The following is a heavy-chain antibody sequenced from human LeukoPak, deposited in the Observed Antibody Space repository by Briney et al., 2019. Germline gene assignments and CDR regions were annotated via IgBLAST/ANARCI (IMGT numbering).Heavy chain of an antibody. D-gene: IGHD3-9*01. CDR2: IYYSGST. Sequence: SETLSLTCTVSGGSISSGDYYWSWIRQPPGKGLEWIGYIYYSGSTYYNPSLKSRVTISVDTSKNQFSLKLSSVTAADTAVYYCARENYDILTGYYNQDDAFDIWGQGTMVTVSS. CDR3: ARENYDILTGYYNQDDAFDI. CDR1: GGSISSGDYY. J-gene: IGHJ3*02. V-gene: IGHV4-30-4*01.